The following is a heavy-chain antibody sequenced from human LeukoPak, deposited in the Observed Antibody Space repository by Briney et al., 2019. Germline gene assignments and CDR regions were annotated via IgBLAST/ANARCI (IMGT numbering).Heavy chain of an antibody. CDR3: ARDGHRRYYYGSSGREDVFDI. J-gene: IGHJ3*02. CDR2: ISGYSGNT. D-gene: IGHD3-22*01. Sequence: ASVKVSCKASGYTFTNYGISWVRQAPGQGLEWMGWISGYSGNTNYAQILQGRVTMTTDTSTSTAYLELRSLRSDDTAVYYGARDGHRRYYYGSSGREDVFDIWGQGTMVTVSS. CDR1: GYTFTNYG. V-gene: IGHV1-18*01.